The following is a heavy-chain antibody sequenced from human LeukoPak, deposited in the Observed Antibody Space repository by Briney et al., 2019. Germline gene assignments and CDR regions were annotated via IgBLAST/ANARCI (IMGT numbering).Heavy chain of an antibody. V-gene: IGHV1-18*01. J-gene: IGHJ3*02. CDR2: ISAYNGNT. CDR3: ASKTRGYGDAFDI. D-gene: IGHD5-12*01. Sequence: ASVKVFCKVSGYTLTELSMHWVRQAPGQGLEWMGWISAYNGNTNYAQKLQGRVTMTTDTSTSTAYMELRSLRSDDTAVYYCASKTRGYGDAFDIWGQGTMVTVSS. CDR1: GYTLTELS.